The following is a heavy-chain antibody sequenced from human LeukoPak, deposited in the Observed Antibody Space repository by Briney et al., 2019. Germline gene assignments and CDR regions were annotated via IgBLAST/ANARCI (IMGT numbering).Heavy chain of an antibody. Sequence: ASVKVSRKASGYTFTSYGISWVRQTPGQGLEWMGWISAYNGNTNYAQKLQGRVTMTTDTSTSTAYMELRSLRSDDTAVYYCARVGITMVRGVIPADYWGQGTLVTVSS. CDR3: ARVGITMVRGVIPADY. V-gene: IGHV1-18*01. J-gene: IGHJ4*02. D-gene: IGHD3-10*01. CDR1: GYTFTSYG. CDR2: ISAYNGNT.